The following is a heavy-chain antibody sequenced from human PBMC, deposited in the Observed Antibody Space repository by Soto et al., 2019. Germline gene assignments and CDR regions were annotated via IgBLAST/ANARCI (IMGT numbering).Heavy chain of an antibody. Sequence: GGSLRLSCAASGFSFSTYGMHWVRQAPGKGLEWVAFISNDGSNKYYADSVKGRFTISRDNSKNTLYLQMNSLRAEDTAVYYCAKDPNGDYIGGFDMLGQGTMVTVSS. V-gene: IGHV3-30*18. CDR2: ISNDGSNK. CDR1: GFSFSTYG. D-gene: IGHD4-17*01. CDR3: AKDPNGDYIGGFDM. J-gene: IGHJ3*02.